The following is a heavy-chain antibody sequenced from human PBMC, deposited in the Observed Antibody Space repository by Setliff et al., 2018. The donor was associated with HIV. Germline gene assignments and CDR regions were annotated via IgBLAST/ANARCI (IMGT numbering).Heavy chain of an antibody. CDR3: ARTKDCTSASCPGTHHYYYMDV. J-gene: IGHJ6*03. Sequence: PSETLSLTCTVSGGSISRAYYYWGWIRQPPGKGLAWIGNIYYSGSTYYNTSLKSRVTISVDTSKNQFSLKLSSVTAADTAAYYRARTKDCTSASCPGTHHYYYMDVWGKGTTVTVSS. CDR1: GGSISRAYYY. CDR2: IYYSGST. D-gene: IGHD2-2*01. V-gene: IGHV4-39*01.